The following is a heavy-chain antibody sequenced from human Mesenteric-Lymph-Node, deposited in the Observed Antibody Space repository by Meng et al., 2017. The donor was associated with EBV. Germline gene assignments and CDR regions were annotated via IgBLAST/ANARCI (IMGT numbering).Heavy chain of an antibody. Sequence: QITLKRPGPTLVKPPQTLTLTCTFSGFSLTTSGVAVGWIRQPPGGALEWLALVYWDDDKRYSPSLKSRLTITKDTSKNQVVLTMTNMDPVDTATYYCAHQGFSTSFGYWGQGTLVTVSS. CDR3: AHQGFSTSFGY. CDR2: VYWDDDK. D-gene: IGHD2-2*01. J-gene: IGHJ4*02. CDR1: GFSLTTSGVA. V-gene: IGHV2-5*02.